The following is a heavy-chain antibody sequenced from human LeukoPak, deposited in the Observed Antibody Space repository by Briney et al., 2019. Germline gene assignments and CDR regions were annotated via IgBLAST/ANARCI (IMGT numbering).Heavy chain of an antibody. CDR3: ARGYGSSRGWY. V-gene: IGHV3-23*01. CDR2: ISGSGGAT. CDR1: GFTFSSYA. Sequence: GGSLRLSCAASGFTFSSYAMSWVRQAPGKGLEWVSAISGSGGATYYADSVKGRFTISRDNAKNTLYLQMNSLRAEDTAVYYCARGYGSSRGWYWGQGTLVTVSS. J-gene: IGHJ4*02. D-gene: IGHD6-6*01.